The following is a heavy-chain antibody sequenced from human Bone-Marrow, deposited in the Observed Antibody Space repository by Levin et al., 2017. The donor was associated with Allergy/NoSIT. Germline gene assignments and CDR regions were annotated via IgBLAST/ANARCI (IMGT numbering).Heavy chain of an antibody. V-gene: IGHV5-51*01. CDR3: ARLLLNSYDTSAYLFDSYNI. CDR1: GYTFSNYW. Sequence: GGSLRLSCKGSGYTFSNYWIGWVRQMPGKGLEWVGIINPGDSDTTYSPSFEGQVTISVDKSIGTAHLQWSSLRASDTAMYYCARLLLNSYDTSAYLFDSYNIWGQGTLVTVSS. CDR2: INPGDSDT. J-gene: IGHJ3*02. D-gene: IGHD3-22*01.